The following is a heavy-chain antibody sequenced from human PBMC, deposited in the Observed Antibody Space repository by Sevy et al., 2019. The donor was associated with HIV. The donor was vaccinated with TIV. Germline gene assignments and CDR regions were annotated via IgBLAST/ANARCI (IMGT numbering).Heavy chain of an antibody. J-gene: IGHJ4*02. CDR2: ISGRGDRT. CDR3: AKATSAKATEDHFDY. Sequence: GGSLRLSCAASGFTFNSYAISWVRQAPGKGLERVSGISGRGDRTYFTDYVKGRFTISRDNSKNTLYLQIDNLRAEDTAVYYCAKATSAKATEDHFDYWGQGTLVTVSS. V-gene: IGHV3-23*01. CDR1: GFTFNSYA. D-gene: IGHD5-12*01.